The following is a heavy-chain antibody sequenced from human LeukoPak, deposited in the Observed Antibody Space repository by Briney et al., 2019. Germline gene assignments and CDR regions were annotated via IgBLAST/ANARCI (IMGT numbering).Heavy chain of an antibody. D-gene: IGHD2-2*01. CDR2: IHSDGGTT. Sequence: PGGSLRLSCAASGFTFSSYWMHWVRQAPGKGLVWVSRIHSDGGTTSYADPVKGRFTISRDNAKNTLYLQMNSLRAEDTAVYYCARSSSTSCYYWGQGTLVTVSS. V-gene: IGHV3-74*01. CDR3: ARSSSTSCYY. CDR1: GFTFSSYW. J-gene: IGHJ4*02.